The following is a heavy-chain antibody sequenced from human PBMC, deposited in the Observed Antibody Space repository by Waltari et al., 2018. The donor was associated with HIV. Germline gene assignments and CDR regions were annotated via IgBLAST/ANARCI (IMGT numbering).Heavy chain of an antibody. CDR2: IHPKAVDT. V-gene: IGHV1-8*01. D-gene: IGHD4-17*01. Sequence: QSPTEVKRPGASVRVSCRTSGYKFVNHDITWVRQAVGEGLQWMGYIHPKAVDTHCFEKYGCRVTLTRNTATATAYFGLTNLTRDETATYYCTRGLALRIAGAGADVWGQGTTVIVSS. CDR1: GYKFVNHD. J-gene: IGHJ6*02. CDR3: TRGLALRIAGAGADV.